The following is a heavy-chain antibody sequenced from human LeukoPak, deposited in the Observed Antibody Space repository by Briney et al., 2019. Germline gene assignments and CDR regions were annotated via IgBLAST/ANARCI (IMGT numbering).Heavy chain of an antibody. Sequence: PSETLSLTCAVYGGSFSGYYWSWIRQPPGKGLEWTGEINHSGSTNYNPSLKSRVTISVDTSKNQFSLRLSSVTAADTAVYYCARSSSYYDSSGGYWGQGTLVTVSS. CDR2: INHSGST. CDR3: ARSSSYYDSSGGY. CDR1: GGSFSGYY. D-gene: IGHD3-22*01. V-gene: IGHV4-34*01. J-gene: IGHJ4*02.